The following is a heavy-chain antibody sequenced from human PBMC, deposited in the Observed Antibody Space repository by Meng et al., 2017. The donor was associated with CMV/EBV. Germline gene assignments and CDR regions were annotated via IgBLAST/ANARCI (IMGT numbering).Heavy chain of an antibody. J-gene: IGHJ4*02. V-gene: IGHV4-39*07. CDR1: GGSISSSSYY. CDR2: SYYSGST. CDR3: ARGVGATGIDY. Sequence: SETLSLTCTVSGGSISSSSYYWGGTRQPPGKGLEWIGSSYYSGSTYYNPSLKSRVTISVDTSKNQFSLKLSSVTAADTAVYYCARGVGATGIDYWGQGTLVTVSS. D-gene: IGHD1-26*01.